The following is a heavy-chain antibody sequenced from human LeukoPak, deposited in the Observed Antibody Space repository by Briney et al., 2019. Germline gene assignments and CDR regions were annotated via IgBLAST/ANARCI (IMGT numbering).Heavy chain of an antibody. V-gene: IGHV1-2*02. CDR3: ARDGSSYGGPLYYYYYMDV. CDR1: GYTFTGYY. CDR2: INPNSGGT. Sequence: ASVKVSCKASGYTFTGYYMHWVRQAPGQGLEWMGWINPNSGGTNYAQKFQGRVTMTRDTSISTAYMELSRLRSDDTAVYYCARDGSSYGGPLYYYYYMDVWGKGTTVTVSS. J-gene: IGHJ6*03. D-gene: IGHD4-23*01.